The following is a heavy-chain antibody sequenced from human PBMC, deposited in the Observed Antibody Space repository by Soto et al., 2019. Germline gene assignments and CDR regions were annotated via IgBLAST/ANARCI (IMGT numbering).Heavy chain of an antibody. D-gene: IGHD3-16*02. J-gene: IGHJ3*01. CDR1: GFSLTSDRVG. CDR3: ARVITTYGGVVACDAFDV. V-gene: IGHV2-5*02. Sequence: QITLTESGPMLVRPTQTLTLTCTYSGFSLTSDRVGVGWIRQSPGKALEWLAVIYWDDDKRYSPSQRSRLSITKDALKRQGXFTMTNMDPVDTGTYYCARVITTYGGVVACDAFDVWGQGTEVTVSS. CDR2: IYWDDDK.